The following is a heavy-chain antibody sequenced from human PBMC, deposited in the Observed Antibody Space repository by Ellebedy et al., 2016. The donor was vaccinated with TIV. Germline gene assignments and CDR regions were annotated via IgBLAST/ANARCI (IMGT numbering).Heavy chain of an antibody. V-gene: IGHV3-74*01. D-gene: IGHD6-13*01. CDR2: INSDGSST. Sequence: PGGSLRPSCPPAGFTPRSYWMHWVRQAPGKGLVCFSRINSDGSSTSYADSVMGRFTISRDNAKNTLYLQMNSLRADDTAVYYCARVVSSSWYDEYWGQGTLVTVSS. CDR1: GFTPRSYW. CDR3: ARVVSSSWYDEY. J-gene: IGHJ4*02.